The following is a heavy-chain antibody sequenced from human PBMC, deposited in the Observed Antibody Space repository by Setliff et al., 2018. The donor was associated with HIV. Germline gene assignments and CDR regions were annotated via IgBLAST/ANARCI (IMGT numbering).Heavy chain of an antibody. D-gene: IGHD3-10*01. CDR1: GFAFTNFH. J-gene: IGHJ4*02. Sequence: ASVKVSCKASGFAFTNFHIHWVRQAPGQGLEWMGSIKPNRGVTKYAQTFQGRVTMTRDTSISTAYMELSRLRSDDTAVYSCARARDGFNFGLKYWGEGTLVTVSS. CDR3: ARARDGFNFGLKY. V-gene: IGHV1-2*02. CDR2: IKPNRGVT.